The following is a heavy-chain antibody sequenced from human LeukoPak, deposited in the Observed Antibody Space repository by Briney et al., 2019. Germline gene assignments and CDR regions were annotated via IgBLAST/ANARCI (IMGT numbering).Heavy chain of an antibody. D-gene: IGHD6-13*01. Sequence: SETLSLTCTVSGGSISSYYWSWVRQPAGKGLEWIGRVYNSGSTNYNPSLRSRVTMSVDKSKNQFSLKLSSVTAADTAVYYCARAPIAAAAGFDYWGQGTLVTVSS. CDR3: ARAPIAAAAGFDY. J-gene: IGHJ4*02. V-gene: IGHV4-4*07. CDR1: GGSISSYY. CDR2: VYNSGST.